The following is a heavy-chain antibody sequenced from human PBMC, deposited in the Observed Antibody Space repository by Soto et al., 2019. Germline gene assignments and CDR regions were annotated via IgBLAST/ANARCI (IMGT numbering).Heavy chain of an antibody. J-gene: IGHJ2*01. CDR3: AKAPTFGAGDYWYFDL. CDR2: ISYDGSNK. CDR1: GFTFSSYG. Sequence: QVQLVESGGGVVQPGRSLRLSCAASGFTFSSYGMHWVRQAPGKGLEWVAVISYDGSNKYYADSVKGRFTISRDNSKNTLYLQMNSLRAEDTAVYYCAKAPTFGAGDYWYFDLWGRGTLLTVS. V-gene: IGHV3-30*18. D-gene: IGHD3-16*01.